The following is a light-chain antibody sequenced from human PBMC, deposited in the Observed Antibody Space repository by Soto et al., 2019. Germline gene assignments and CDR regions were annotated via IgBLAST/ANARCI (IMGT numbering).Light chain of an antibody. CDR3: QQYNTWPPIT. Sequence: EIVMTQSPPTLSVSPWERATLSCRASQSVSSNLAWYQQKPGQAPRLLIYGASPKATGILARFRGSGSGTEFTLTISSLQSEDFAVYSCQQYNTWPPITFGQGTRLEIK. CDR2: GAS. J-gene: IGKJ5*01. CDR1: QSVSSN. V-gene: IGKV3-15*01.